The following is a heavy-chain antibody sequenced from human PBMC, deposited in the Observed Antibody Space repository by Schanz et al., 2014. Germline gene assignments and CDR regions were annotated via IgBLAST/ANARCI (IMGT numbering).Heavy chain of an antibody. D-gene: IGHD3-9*01. CDR2: MSGSGSTA. Sequence: EVQLLESGGGLVQPGGSLRLSCVASGFTFFGSFAMSWVRQAPGKGLEWVSGMSGSGSTADYADSVKGRFTISRDNSRKALYLQMNSLRADDTAVYYCAKDHAGSDILTALGNWGQGTLVTVSS. J-gene: IGHJ4*02. V-gene: IGHV3-23*01. CDR1: GFTFFGSFA. CDR3: AKDHAGSDILTALGN.